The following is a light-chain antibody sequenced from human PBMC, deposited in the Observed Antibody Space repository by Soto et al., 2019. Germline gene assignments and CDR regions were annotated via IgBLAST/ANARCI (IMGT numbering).Light chain of an antibody. J-gene: IGLJ1*01. CDR1: SSDIGGYTY. CDR3: SSYTSTSTLYV. CDR2: DVS. Sequence: QSALTQPASVSGSPGQSITISCTGTSSDIGGYTYVSWYQQYPGDAPKLIISDVSNRPSGISSRFSGSKSGNTASLTISGLQAEDEADYYCSSYTSTSTLYVFGTGTKVTVL. V-gene: IGLV2-14*03.